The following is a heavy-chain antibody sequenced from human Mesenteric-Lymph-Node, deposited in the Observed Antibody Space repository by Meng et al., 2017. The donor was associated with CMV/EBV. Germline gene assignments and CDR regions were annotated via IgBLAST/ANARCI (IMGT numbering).Heavy chain of an antibody. J-gene: IGHJ6*02. CDR1: GFTFSGSV. CDR3: ARGGFSNSDYYGMDV. Sequence: GGSLRLSCVGFGFTFSGSVIHWVRQAPGKGLEWVAVVSHDETIKYYGDSVEGRFTISRDNSRNTVYLQMNSLRAEDTAVYYCARGGFSNSDYYGMDVWGQGTTVTVSS. CDR2: VSHDETIK. D-gene: IGHD4-11*01. V-gene: IGHV3-30*04.